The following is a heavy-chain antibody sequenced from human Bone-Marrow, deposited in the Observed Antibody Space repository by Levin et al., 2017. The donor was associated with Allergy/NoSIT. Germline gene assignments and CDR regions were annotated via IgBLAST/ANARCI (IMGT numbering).Heavy chain of an antibody. D-gene: IGHD3-10*01. CDR1: GESVSSSGFY. CDR2: IYYPGNT. J-gene: IGHJ4*02. CDR3: ARESVYYGSGSWIDC. V-gene: IGHV4-31*02. Sequence: SQTLSLTCAVSGESVSSSGFYWTWLRQYPGKGLEWIGHIYYPGNTSYNPSLKSRVSISEDRSKNQFSLKLDSVTAADTAVYYCARESVYYGSGSWIDCWDQGTLVTVSS.